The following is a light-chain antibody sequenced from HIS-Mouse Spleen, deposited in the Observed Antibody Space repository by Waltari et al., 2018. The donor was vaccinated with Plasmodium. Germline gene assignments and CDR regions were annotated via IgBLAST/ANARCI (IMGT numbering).Light chain of an antibody. V-gene: IGLV2-23*03. J-gene: IGLJ2*01. CDR2: EGS. Sequence: QSALTQPASVSGSPGQSITISCTGTSSDVGSYNLVSWYQRQPGKAPKRMIYEGSKRPAGVSNRFSGSKSGNTASLTISGLQAEDEADYYCCSYAGSSTFVVFGGGTKLTVL. CDR1: SSDVGSYNL. CDR3: CSYAGSSTFVV.